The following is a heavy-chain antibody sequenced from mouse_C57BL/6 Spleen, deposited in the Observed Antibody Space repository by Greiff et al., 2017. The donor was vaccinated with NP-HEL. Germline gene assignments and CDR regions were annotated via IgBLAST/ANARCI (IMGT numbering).Heavy chain of an antibody. CDR1: GFTFSSYA. V-gene: IGHV5-4*01. Sequence: EVKLVESGGGLVKPGGSLKLSCAASGFTFSSYAMSWVRQTPEKRLEWVATISDGGSYTYYPDNVKGRFTISRDNAKNNLYLQRSHLKSEDTAMYYCARELNYWGQGTTLTVSS. CDR2: ISDGGSYT. J-gene: IGHJ2*01. CDR3: ARELNY.